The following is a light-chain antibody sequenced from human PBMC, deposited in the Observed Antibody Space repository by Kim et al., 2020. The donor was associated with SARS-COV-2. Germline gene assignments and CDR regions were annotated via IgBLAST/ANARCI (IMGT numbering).Light chain of an antibody. CDR1: NLRASD. CDR3: YSRDSSGSHWV. J-gene: IGLJ3*02. Sequence: ALGPPVRITCQGDNLRASDASWCQVKPEPAPVLVIHSKNKRPSGIPDRISGSMSGDTATLTITGAQAEDEADYCCYSRDSSGSHWVFGGGTKLTVL. V-gene: IGLV3-19*01. CDR2: SKN.